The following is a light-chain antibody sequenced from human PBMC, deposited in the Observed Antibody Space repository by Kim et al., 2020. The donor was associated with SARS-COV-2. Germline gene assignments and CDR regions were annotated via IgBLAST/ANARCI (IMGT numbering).Light chain of an antibody. V-gene: IGLV2-8*01. CDR1: RSDVVGYNY. J-gene: IGLJ3*02. CDR3: RSYVYTNSWE. CDR2: EIS. Sequence: SLTSSCTGTRSDVVGYNYSSLYQQHPGHAPNCLIYEISDRRSGVPGRFYGSKSGNTASLTVSGLEAGDEADYSCRSYVYTNSWEFGGGTQLTVL.